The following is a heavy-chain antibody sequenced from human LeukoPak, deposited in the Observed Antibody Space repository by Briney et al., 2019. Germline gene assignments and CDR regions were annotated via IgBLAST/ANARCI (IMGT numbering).Heavy chain of an antibody. D-gene: IGHD5-18*01. V-gene: IGHV3-23*01. CDR2: VSDDGAKT. Sequence: GGSLRLSCAASELTFSNCARSWFRHPPGKGLNWFSAVSDDGAKTWYADSVKGRFTISRDNSKNTVSLQMTNLRADDTARYYCVKEERGYSYGDYWGQGTLVTVSS. J-gene: IGHJ4*02. CDR3: VKEERGYSYGDY. CDR1: ELTFSNCA.